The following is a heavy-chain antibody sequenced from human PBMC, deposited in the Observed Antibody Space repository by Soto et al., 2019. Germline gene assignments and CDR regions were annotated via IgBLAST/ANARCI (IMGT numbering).Heavy chain of an antibody. CDR3: ARGLSGYYGFDY. J-gene: IGHJ4*02. V-gene: IGHV3-74*01. Sequence: GGSLRLSCAASGFSFSSYWMHWVRQVPGKGLVWVSRIKGDGTNTGYADSVKGRFTISRDNVKNTLYLQMNSLRAEDTAVYYCARGLSGYYGFDYWGQGTLVTVSS. D-gene: IGHD5-12*01. CDR1: GFSFSSYW. CDR2: IKGDGTNT.